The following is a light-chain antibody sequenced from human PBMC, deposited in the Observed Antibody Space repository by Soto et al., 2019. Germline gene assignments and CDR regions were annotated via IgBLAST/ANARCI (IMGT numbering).Light chain of an antibody. Sequence: QSALTQPASVSGSPGQSITISCTGTSSDVGSYNLVSWYQQHPGKAPQLMIYEVSKRPSGVSTRFSGSKSGNTASLTISGLQAEDEADYYCCSYAGSSTPHVVFGGGTKLTVL. CDR2: EVS. J-gene: IGLJ2*01. V-gene: IGLV2-23*02. CDR1: SSDVGSYNL. CDR3: CSYAGSSTPHVV.